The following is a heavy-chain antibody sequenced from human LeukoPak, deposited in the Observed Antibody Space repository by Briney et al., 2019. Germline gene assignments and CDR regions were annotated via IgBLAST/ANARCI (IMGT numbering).Heavy chain of an antibody. J-gene: IGHJ4*02. D-gene: IGHD1-1*01. CDR1: GGSISSYY. V-gene: IGHV4-59*01. CDR2: IYYSGST. Sequence: SETLSLTCTVSGGSISSYYWSWIRQPPGKGLEWIGYIYYSGSTNYNPSLKSRATISVDTSKNQFSLKLSSVTAADTAVYYCARDSWKYYFDYWGQGTLVTVSS. CDR3: ARDSWKYYFDY.